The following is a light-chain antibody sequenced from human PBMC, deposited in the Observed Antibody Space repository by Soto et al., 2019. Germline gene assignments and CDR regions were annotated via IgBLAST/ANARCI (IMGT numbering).Light chain of an antibody. V-gene: IGKV3-20*01. CDR1: QSVSNNY. Sequence: EIVLTQSTGTLSLSPGERATLSCRASQSVSNNYLAWYQQKPGQAPRLLIYGASNRATGTPDRFSGSGSGTDFTLTISRLEPEDFAVYYCQQYGSSGTFGQGTKVDIK. J-gene: IGKJ1*01. CDR2: GAS. CDR3: QQYGSSGT.